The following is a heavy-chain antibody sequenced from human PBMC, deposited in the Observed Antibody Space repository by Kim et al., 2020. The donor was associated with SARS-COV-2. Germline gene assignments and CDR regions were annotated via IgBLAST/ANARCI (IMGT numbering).Heavy chain of an antibody. J-gene: IGHJ6*02. CDR1: GYTFTSYG. V-gene: IGHV1-18*01. D-gene: IGHD2-8*01. CDR3: AREGDIVLMVYAIRAMDV. CDR2: SSAYNGNT. Sequence: ASVKVSCKTSGYTFTSYGISWVRQAPGQGLEWMGWSSAYNGNTNYAQKLQGRVTMTTDTSTSTAYMELMSLSSDDTAVYYCAREGDIVLMVYAIRAMDVWGQGTTVTVSS.